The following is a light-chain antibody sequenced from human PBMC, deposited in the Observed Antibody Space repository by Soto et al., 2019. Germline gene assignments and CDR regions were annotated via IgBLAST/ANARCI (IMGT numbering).Light chain of an antibody. J-gene: IGKJ4*01. V-gene: IGKV1-33*01. Sequence: DIQMTQSPSFLSASVGDRVTITCQASQDITTSLNWYQQKPGKAPKLLMYDASNLETGVPSRYSGSGSGTDFTFTISSLQAEDIATYYCQQYDNLPLSLGGGTKVEIK. CDR1: QDITTS. CDR3: QQYDNLPLS. CDR2: DAS.